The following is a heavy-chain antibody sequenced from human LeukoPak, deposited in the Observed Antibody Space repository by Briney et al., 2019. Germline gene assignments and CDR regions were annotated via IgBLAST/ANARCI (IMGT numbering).Heavy chain of an antibody. D-gene: IGHD6-13*01. J-gene: IGHJ4*02. CDR3: ARDRYRWVAAAGHPIYFDY. CDR1: GFTFSGYW. V-gene: IGHV3-7*01. CDR2: IKQDGSEK. Sequence: PGGSLRLSCAASGFTFSGYWMSWVRQAPGKGLEWVANIKQDGSEKYYVDSVKGRFTISRDNAKNSLYLQMNSLRAEDTAVYYCARDRYRWVAAAGHPIYFDYWGQGTLVTVSS.